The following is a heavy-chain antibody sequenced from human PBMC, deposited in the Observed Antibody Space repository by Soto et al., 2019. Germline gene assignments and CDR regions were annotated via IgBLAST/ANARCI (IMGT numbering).Heavy chain of an antibody. V-gene: IGHV1-2*04. CDR2: INPNSGGT. CDR1: GYTFTGYY. Sequence: ASVKVSCKASGYTFTGYYMHWVRQAPGQGLEWMGWINPNSGGTNYAQKFQGWVTMTRDTSISTAYMELSRLRSDDTAVYYCARQGYCSGGSCYTNWFDPWGQGTLVTVSS. J-gene: IGHJ5*02. D-gene: IGHD2-15*01. CDR3: ARQGYCSGGSCYTNWFDP.